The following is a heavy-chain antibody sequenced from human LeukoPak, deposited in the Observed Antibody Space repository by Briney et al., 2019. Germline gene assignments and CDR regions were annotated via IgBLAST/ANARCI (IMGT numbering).Heavy chain of an antibody. V-gene: IGHV1-2*02. CDR1: GYTFTGYY. J-gene: IGHJ3*02. CDR3: ARERVPTAISLADAFDI. CDR2: INPNSGGT. Sequence: ASVKVSCKASGYTFTGYYMHWVRQAPGQGLEWMGWINPNSGGTNYAQKFQGRVTMTRDTSISTAYMELSGLRSDDTAVYYCARERVPTAISLADAFDIWGQGTMVTVSS. D-gene: IGHD2-2*02.